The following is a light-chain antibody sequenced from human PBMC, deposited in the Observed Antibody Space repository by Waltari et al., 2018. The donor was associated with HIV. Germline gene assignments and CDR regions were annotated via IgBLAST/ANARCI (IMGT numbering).Light chain of an antibody. Sequence: EIVLTQSPGTLSLFPGESATLSCRASQTVSTYLAWYQQKPGQAPRLLIYDASNRATGIPARFSGSGSGTDFTLTISSLEPEDFAIYYCQQRSSWPLTFGGGTKVEI. CDR2: DAS. CDR3: QQRSSWPLT. CDR1: QTVSTY. J-gene: IGKJ4*01. V-gene: IGKV3-11*01.